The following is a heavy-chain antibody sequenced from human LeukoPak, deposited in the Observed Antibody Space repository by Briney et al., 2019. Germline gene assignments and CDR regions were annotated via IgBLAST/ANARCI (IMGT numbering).Heavy chain of an antibody. J-gene: IGHJ4*02. Sequence: GASVKVSCKGSGYTFTSYAMNWVRQAPGQGLEWMGWINTNTGNPTYAQGFTGRFVFSLDTSVSTAYLQISSLKAEDTAVYYCARERGEGIAVAGSPMGYWGQGTLVTVSS. CDR3: ARERGEGIAVAGSPMGY. CDR1: GYTFTSYA. CDR2: INTNTGNP. V-gene: IGHV7-4-1*02. D-gene: IGHD6-19*01.